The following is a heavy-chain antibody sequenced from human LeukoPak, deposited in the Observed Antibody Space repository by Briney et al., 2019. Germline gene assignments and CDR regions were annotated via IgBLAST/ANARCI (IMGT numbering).Heavy chain of an antibody. CDR2: INYSGRT. V-gene: IGHV4-34*01. J-gene: IGHJ5*02. CDR3: AKSHGSDWYSRLDP. D-gene: IGHD6-19*01. Sequence: SPAETLSLTCAVYGASFSGYYWTWIRQPPGKGLEWIAEINYSGRTEYNPSLKSRVTISVDTSKKQFSLKLSSVTAADTAVYYCAKSHGSDWYSRLDPWGQGTLVTVSS. CDR1: GASFSGYY.